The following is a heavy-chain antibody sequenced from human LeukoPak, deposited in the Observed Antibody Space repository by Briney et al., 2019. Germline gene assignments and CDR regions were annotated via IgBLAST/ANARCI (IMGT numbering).Heavy chain of an antibody. Sequence: PSETLSLTCTVSGGSVSSGSYYWSWIRQPPGKGLEWIGYIYYSGSTNYNPSLKSRVTISVDTSKNQFSLKLSSVTAADTAVYYCAREGRGLLPNTWGQGTLVTVSS. CDR1: GGSVSSGSYY. CDR2: IYYSGST. D-gene: IGHD3-22*01. J-gene: IGHJ5*02. CDR3: AREGRGLLPNT. V-gene: IGHV4-61*01.